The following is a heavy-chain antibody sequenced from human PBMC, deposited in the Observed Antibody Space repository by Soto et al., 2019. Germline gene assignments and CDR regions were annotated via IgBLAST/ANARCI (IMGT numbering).Heavy chain of an antibody. D-gene: IGHD2-21*01. Sequence: GASVKVSCKTSGYAFTSFAIHWMRQAPGQGPEWMGWINTGNGDSKYSEKFQDRVTITRDTSATTAYMELSSLRSEDTAVYYCAKSKTIVMPGFDHWGQGTLVTVSS. V-gene: IGHV1-3*04. J-gene: IGHJ4*02. CDR3: AKSKTIVMPGFDH. CDR2: INTGNGDS. CDR1: GYAFTSFA.